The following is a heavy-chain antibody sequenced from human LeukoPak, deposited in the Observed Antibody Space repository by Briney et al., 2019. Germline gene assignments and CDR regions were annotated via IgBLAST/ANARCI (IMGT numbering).Heavy chain of an antibody. CDR2: IYYSGST. J-gene: IGHJ4*02. V-gene: IGHV4-59*01. CDR1: GGSISSYY. D-gene: IGHD5-18*01. Sequence: PSETLSLPCTVSGGSISSYYWSWIRQPPGEGLEWIGYIYYSGSTNYNPSLKSRVTISVDTSKNQFSLKLSSVTAADTAVYYCAREGYSYGYDYWGQGTLVTVSS. CDR3: AREGYSYGYDY.